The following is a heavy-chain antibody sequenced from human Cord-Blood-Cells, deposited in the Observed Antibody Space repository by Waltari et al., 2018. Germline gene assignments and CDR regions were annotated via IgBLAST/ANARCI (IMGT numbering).Heavy chain of an antibody. CDR3: ARGGSLGIINSLSWYFDL. D-gene: IGHD3-16*01. CDR1: GYTFTGYY. J-gene: IGHJ2*01. Sequence: QVQLVQSGAEVKKPGASVKVSCTATGYTFTGYYMHWVRQAPAQGIEWMGWINPNSGGTNYAQESQGRVTMTRDTSISTAYMELSRRRSDDTAVYYCARGGSLGIINSLSWYFDLWGRGTLVTVSS. CDR2: INPNSGGT. V-gene: IGHV1-2*02.